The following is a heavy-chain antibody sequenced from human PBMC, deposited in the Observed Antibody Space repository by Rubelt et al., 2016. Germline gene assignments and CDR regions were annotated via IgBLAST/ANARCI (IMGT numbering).Heavy chain of an antibody. CDR3: ARLASIYAPLGPYYYYGMDV. CDR2: I. Sequence: IYYADSVKGRFTISRDNAKNSLYLQMNSLRAEDTALYYCARLASIYAPLGPYYYYGMDVWGQGTTVTVSS. J-gene: IGHJ6*02. D-gene: IGHD2/OR15-2a*01. V-gene: IGHV3-11*01.